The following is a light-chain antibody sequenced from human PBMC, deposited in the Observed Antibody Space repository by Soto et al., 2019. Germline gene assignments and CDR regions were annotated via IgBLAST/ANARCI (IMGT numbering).Light chain of an antibody. CDR1: SSNIGNNY. Sequence: QSVLTQPPSVSAAPGQKGTISCSGSSSNIGNNYVSWYQQLPGTAPKLLIYDNNKRPSGIPDRFSGSKSGTSATLGITGLQTGDEADYYCGTWDSSLSAFHVVFGGGTQLTVL. V-gene: IGLV1-51*01. CDR3: GTWDSSLSAFHVV. CDR2: DNN. J-gene: IGLJ2*01.